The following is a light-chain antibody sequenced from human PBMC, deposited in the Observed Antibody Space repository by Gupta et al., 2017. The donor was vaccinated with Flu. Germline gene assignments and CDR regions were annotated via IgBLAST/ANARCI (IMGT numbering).Light chain of an antibody. Sequence: IVLTQSPGTLSLSPGKRATLSCRAGQSVSSNYLAWYQQKPGQAPRLLIYGASSRATGIPDRFSGSGSGTDFTLTISRLEPEDFAVYYCQQYGSSPQTFGQWTKVGIK. J-gene: IGKJ1*01. CDR1: QSVSSNY. CDR2: GAS. CDR3: QQYGSSPQT. V-gene: IGKV3-20*01.